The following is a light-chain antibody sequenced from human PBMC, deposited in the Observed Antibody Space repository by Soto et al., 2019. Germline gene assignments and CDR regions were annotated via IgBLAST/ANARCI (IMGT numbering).Light chain of an antibody. V-gene: IGKV1-13*02. CDR1: QGISSA. Sequence: AIQLTQSPSSLSASVGDRVTITCRASQGISSALAWYQQKPGKAPKLLIYDASSLESGFPSRFSGSGSGTDFTLTISSLQPEDFATYYCQQFNSYPHPFGQGTRLEIK. CDR3: QQFNSYPHP. CDR2: DAS. J-gene: IGKJ5*01.